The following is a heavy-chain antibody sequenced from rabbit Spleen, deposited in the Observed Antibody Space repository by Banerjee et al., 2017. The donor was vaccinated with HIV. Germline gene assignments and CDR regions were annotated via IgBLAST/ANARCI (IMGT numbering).Heavy chain of an antibody. D-gene: IGHD4-1*01. CDR3: VREVAGKFGL. CDR2: IDPIFGIA. V-gene: IGHV1S47*01. J-gene: IGHJ3*01. Sequence: QEQLVESGGGLVQPGGSLKLSCKASGFDFSVYGLSWVRQAPGKGLEWIGDIDPIFGIAVYATWVNGRFTISSHNAQNTLYLQLNSLTAADTATYFCVREVAGKFGLWGQGTLVTVS. CDR1: GFDFSVYG.